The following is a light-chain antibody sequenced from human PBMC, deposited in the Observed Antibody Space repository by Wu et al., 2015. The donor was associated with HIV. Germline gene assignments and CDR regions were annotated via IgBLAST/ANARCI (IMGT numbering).Light chain of an antibody. CDR3: QQYYSSPPELT. CDR1: QSISSY. J-gene: IGKJ4*01. CDR2: AAS. Sequence: DIQMTQSPSSLSASVGDRVTITCRASQSISSYLNWYQQKPGKAPKLLIYAASSLQSGVPSRFSGSGSGTDFTLTISSLQPEDFATYYCQQYYSSPPELTFGGGPKWRSN. V-gene: IGKV1-39*01.